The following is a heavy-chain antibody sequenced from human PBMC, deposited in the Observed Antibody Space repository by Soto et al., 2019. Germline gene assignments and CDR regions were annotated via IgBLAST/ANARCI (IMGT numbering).Heavy chain of an antibody. CDR2: IYYSGST. Sequence: SETLSLTCTVSGGSISSSSYYWGWIRQPPGKGLEWIGSIYYSGSTYYNPSLKSRVTISVDTSKNQFSLKLSSVTAADTAVYYCARQTVIVVVPAAIDYWGQGTLVTVSS. CDR3: ARQTVIVVVPAAIDY. CDR1: GGSISSSSYY. J-gene: IGHJ4*02. D-gene: IGHD2-2*02. V-gene: IGHV4-39*01.